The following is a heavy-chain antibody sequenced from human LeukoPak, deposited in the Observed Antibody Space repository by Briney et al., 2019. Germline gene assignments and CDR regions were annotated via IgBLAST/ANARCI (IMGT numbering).Heavy chain of an antibody. CDR3: ARDKYCSSSSCYDNRFDP. J-gene: IGHJ5*02. Sequence: SETLSLTCTVSGGSISTYYWSWIRQAPGKGLDWIGYIFYTGSSNYNPSFKSRVTISVDTSKNQFSLKLTSVTAADTAVYYCARDKYCSSSSCYDNRFDPWGQGTLVTVSS. V-gene: IGHV4-59*12. D-gene: IGHD2-2*01. CDR2: IFYTGSS. CDR1: GGSISTYY.